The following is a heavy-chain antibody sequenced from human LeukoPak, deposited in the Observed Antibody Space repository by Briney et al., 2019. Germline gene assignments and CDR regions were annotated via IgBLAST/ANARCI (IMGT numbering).Heavy chain of an antibody. V-gene: IGHV3-30*02. D-gene: IGHD4-17*01. J-gene: IGHJ6*03. CDR3: AKGYGDYDFPLNHMDA. Sequence: PGGSLRLSCAASGFTFSSYGMHWVRQAPGKGLEWVAFIRYDGSNKYYADSVKGRFTISRDNSKNTLYLQMNSLRAEDTAVYYCAKGYGDYDFPLNHMDAWGKGTTVTISS. CDR1: GFTFSSYG. CDR2: IRYDGSNK.